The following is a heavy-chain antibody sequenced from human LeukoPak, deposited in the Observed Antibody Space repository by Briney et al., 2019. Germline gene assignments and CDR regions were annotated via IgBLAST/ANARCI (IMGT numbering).Heavy chain of an antibody. J-gene: IGHJ6*04. Sequence: GGSLRLSCAASGFTFSSYSMNWVRQAPGKGLEWVSYISSSGSTIYYADSVKGRFTISRDNAENSLYLQMNSLRAEDTAVYYCAELGITMIGGVWGKGTTVTISS. CDR2: ISSSGSTI. V-gene: IGHV3-48*04. D-gene: IGHD3-10*02. CDR1: GFTFSSYS. CDR3: AELGITMIGGV.